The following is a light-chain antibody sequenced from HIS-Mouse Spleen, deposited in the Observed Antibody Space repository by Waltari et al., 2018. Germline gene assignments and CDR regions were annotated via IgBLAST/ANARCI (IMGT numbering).Light chain of an antibody. CDR1: SSDVGSYNL. CDR2: EGS. V-gene: IGLV2-23*01. Sequence: QSALTQPASVSGSPGQSITISCTGTSSDVGSYNLVSWYQQHPGKAPKLMSYEGSKRPSGFSNRFAGSKSGNTASLTISGLQAEDEADYYCCSYAGSSTWVFGGGTKLTVL. CDR3: CSYAGSSTWV. J-gene: IGLJ3*02.